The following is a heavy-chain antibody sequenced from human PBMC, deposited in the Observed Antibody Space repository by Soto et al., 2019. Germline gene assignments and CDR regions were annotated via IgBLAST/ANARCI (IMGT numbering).Heavy chain of an antibody. CDR3: ARAHYIVVPAANGENWFDP. V-gene: IGHV4-30-2*01. CDR2: IYHSGST. CDR1: GGSISSGGYS. J-gene: IGHJ5*02. Sequence: QLQLQESGSGLVKPSQTLSLTCAVSGGSISSGGYSWSWIRQPPGKGLEWIGYIYHSGSTYYNPSLKSRVTISVDRSKNQFSLKLSSVTAADTAVYYCARAHYIVVPAANGENWFDPWGQGTLVTVSS. D-gene: IGHD2-2*01.